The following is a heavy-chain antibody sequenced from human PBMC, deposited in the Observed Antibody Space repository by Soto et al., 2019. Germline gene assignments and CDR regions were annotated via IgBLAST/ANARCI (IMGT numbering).Heavy chain of an antibody. J-gene: IGHJ4*02. CDR2: IYSGGDT. CDR3: ARGFGDYGRFDY. CDR1: GLTVSSTC. V-gene: IGHV3-66*01. D-gene: IGHD4-17*01. Sequence: EVQLVESGGGLVQPGGSLRLSCAASGLTVSSTCMTWVRQAPGKGLAWVSIIYSGGDTYYADSVKGRFTISRDTSKNTLYLEMNILRAEDTAVYYCARGFGDYGRFDYWGQGTLVTVSS.